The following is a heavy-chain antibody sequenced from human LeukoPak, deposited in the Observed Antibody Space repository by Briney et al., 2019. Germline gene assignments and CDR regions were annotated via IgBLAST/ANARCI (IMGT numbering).Heavy chain of an antibody. J-gene: IGHJ5*02. CDR2: IYYTGST. CDR1: GDSISNYY. CDR3: ARLTYYYDSSGENWFDP. D-gene: IGHD3-22*01. Sequence: SETLSLTCTVSGDSISNYYWNWIRQPPGKGLEWIGYIYYTGSTNYNPSLTSRVTISVDTSKNQFSLKLSSVTAADTPVYYCARLTYYYDSSGENWFDPWGQGTLVTVSS. V-gene: IGHV4-59*01.